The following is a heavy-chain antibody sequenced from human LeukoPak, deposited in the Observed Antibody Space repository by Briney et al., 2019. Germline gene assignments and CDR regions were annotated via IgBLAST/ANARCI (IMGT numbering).Heavy chain of an antibody. CDR2: IRYDGSNK. CDR1: GFTFSSYG. CDR3: AKSPGATVTTGYYYYYYMDV. J-gene: IGHJ6*03. D-gene: IGHD4-11*01. Sequence: GGSLRLSCAASGFTFSSYGMHWVRQAPGKGLEWVAFIRYDGSNKYYADSVKGRFTISRDNSKNTLYLQMNSLGAEDTAVYYCAKSPGATVTTGYYYYYYMDVWGKGTTVTISS. V-gene: IGHV3-30*02.